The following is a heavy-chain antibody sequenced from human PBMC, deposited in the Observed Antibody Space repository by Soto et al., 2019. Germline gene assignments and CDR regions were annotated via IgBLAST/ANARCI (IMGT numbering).Heavy chain of an antibody. Sequence: SETLSLTCAVSGYPISSGYYWGWVRQPPGKGLEWIGIIHHSGSTYYNPSLRSRITISVDTSKNQFSLKMPSVTAADTAVYYCARSSGYVPGGYWGQGTPVTVSS. CDR2: IHHSGST. CDR3: ARSSGYVPGGY. D-gene: IGHD5-12*01. V-gene: IGHV4-38-2*01. J-gene: IGHJ4*02. CDR1: GYPISSGYY.